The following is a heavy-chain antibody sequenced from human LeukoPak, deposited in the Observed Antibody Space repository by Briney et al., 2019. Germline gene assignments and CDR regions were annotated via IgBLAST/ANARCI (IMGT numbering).Heavy chain of an antibody. J-gene: IGHJ6*03. D-gene: IGHD1-26*01. CDR2: ISSSSSTI. CDR1: GFTFSSYS. CDR3: ARGIEGRGLYYYYYYMDV. V-gene: IGHV3-48*04. Sequence: GGSLRLSCAASGFTFSSYSMNWVRQAPGKGLGWVSYISSSSSTIYYADSVKGRFTISRDNAKNSLYLQMNSLRAEDTAVYYCARGIEGRGLYYYYYYMDVWGKGTTVTVSS.